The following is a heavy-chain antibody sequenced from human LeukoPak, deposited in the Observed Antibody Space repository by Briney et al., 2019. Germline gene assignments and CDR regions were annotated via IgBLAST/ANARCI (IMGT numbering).Heavy chain of an antibody. D-gene: IGHD3-10*01. V-gene: IGHV1-2*02. Sequence: GASGKVSCRASGYTFTAHYIHWVRQAPEQGLEWMGWIDPNSGVTNYAQKFLGSVTMTGDTSINTAFMELSRLRSDDTAIYYCARGRGTTMVRGVITYDFDLWGRGSLVTVSS. CDR3: ARGRGTTMVRGVITYDFDL. J-gene: IGHJ2*01. CDR2: IDPNSGVT. CDR1: GYTFTAHY.